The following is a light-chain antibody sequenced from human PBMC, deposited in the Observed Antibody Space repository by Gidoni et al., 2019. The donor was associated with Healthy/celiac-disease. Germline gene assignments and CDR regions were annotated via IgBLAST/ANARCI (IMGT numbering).Light chain of an antibody. Sequence: SYELTQPPSVSVSPGQMARITCSGDALPKQYAYWYQQKPGQAPVLVIYEDSERPSGIPERFSGSSSGTTVTLTISGVQAEDEADYYCQSADSSGTYWVFGGGTKLTVL. V-gene: IGLV3-25*03. CDR1: ALPKQY. J-gene: IGLJ3*02. CDR3: QSADSSGTYWV. CDR2: EDS.